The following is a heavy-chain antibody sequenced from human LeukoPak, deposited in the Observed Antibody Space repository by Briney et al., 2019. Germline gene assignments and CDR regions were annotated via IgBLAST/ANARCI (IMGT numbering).Heavy chain of an antibody. D-gene: IGHD6-6*01. J-gene: IGHJ4*02. CDR1: GFTFSSKTYW. V-gene: IGHV3-74*01. CDR3: ARHTTDRPNLIDH. Sequence: PGGSLRLSCAASGFTFSSKTYWMHWVRQAPGKGLVWVSPINYDGTSTNYADSVKGQFTISRDNARDTLYLQMNSLRAEDTAVYYCARHTTDRPNLIDHWGQGTLVTVSS. CDR2: INYDGTST.